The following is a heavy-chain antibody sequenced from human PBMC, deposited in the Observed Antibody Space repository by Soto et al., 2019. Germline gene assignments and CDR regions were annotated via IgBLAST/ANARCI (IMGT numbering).Heavy chain of an antibody. Sequence: VGSLRLSCAASGFILSDYAMTWVRQAPGKGLEWVSLIHSSGTPTSYADSVKGRFTVSRDNSKNTLYLQMNSLRAEDSAVYFCAKDPPRGGTGGAWFDYWGPGTLVTVSS. J-gene: IGHJ4*02. CDR1: GFILSDYA. CDR3: AKDPPRGGTGGAWFDY. CDR2: IHSSGTPT. D-gene: IGHD2-8*02. V-gene: IGHV3-23*01.